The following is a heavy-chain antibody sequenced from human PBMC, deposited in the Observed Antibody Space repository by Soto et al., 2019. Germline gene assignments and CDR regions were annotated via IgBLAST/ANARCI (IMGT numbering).Heavy chain of an antibody. CDR1: GGTFSSYT. V-gene: IGHV1-69*08. Sequence: QVQLVQSGAEVKKPGSSVKVSCKASGGTFSSYTISWVRQAPGQGLEWMGRIIPILGIANYAQKFQGRVTSTADKSTSTAYMELSSLRSEDTAVYYCARDVGYSSGWYYFDYWGQGTLVTVSS. CDR2: IIPILGIA. CDR3: ARDVGYSSGWYYFDY. D-gene: IGHD6-19*01. J-gene: IGHJ4*02.